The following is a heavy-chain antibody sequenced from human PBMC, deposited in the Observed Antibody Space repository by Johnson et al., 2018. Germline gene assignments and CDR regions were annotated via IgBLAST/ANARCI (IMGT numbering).Heavy chain of an antibody. CDR3: AIERTGYYPHC. J-gene: IGHJ4*01. CDR1: GFSFSDYA. CDR2: ISYDGSAQ. V-gene: IGHV3-30-3*01. D-gene: IGHD3/OR15-3a*01. Sequence: QVQRVESGGGVVQPGTSLRLSCAASGFSFSDYALLWVRQAPGRGLEWVALISYDGSAQYYTDSVRGRFTISIDDSKNTLYLQMNSLRTEDTAFYYCAIERTGYYPHCWGHGALVTVSS.